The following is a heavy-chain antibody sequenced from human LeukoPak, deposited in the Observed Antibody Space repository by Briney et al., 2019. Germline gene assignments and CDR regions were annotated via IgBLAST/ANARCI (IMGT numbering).Heavy chain of an antibody. CDR2: INPNSGGT. J-gene: IGHJ4*02. V-gene: IGHV1-2*02. CDR3: ARHPNLDY. Sequence: ASVKVSCKASGYTFTDYYMHWVRQAPGQGLEWVGWINPNSGGTSYAQKFQDRVTLTRDTSITRAYMELSRLRSDDTAVYYCARHPNLDYWGQGTLVIVSS. CDR1: GYTFTDYY.